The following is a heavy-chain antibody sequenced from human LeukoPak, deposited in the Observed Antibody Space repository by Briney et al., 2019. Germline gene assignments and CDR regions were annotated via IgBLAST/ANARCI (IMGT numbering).Heavy chain of an antibody. Sequence: ASVKVSCKASGYTFTSYDINWVRQAPGQRLERMGWINADNGNTRYSQNFQVRVTITRDTSASTAYMELGSLRSEDTAVYYCARGPKENGDYYFDYWGQGTLVTVSS. D-gene: IGHD3-10*01. CDR3: ARGPKENGDYYFDY. CDR2: INADNGNT. CDR1: GYTFTSYD. V-gene: IGHV1-3*01. J-gene: IGHJ4*02.